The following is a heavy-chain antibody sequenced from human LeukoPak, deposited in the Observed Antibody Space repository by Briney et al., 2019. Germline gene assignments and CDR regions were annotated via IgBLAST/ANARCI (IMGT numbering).Heavy chain of an antibody. CDR3: ARDAVATGGYNWFDS. CDR1: GGTFSSYA. J-gene: IGHJ5*01. Sequence: ASVKVSCKASGGTFSSYAISWVRQAPGQGLEWMGGIIPVFETPNNAQKFQDRVDITADKSTTTTYLELSSLKSDDTAVYYCARDAVATGGYNWFDSWGQGTLVIVSS. V-gene: IGHV1-69*06. D-gene: IGHD5-12*01. CDR2: IIPVFETP.